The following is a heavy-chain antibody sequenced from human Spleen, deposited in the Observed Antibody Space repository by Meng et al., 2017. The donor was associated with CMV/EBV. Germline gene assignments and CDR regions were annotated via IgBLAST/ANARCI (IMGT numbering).Heavy chain of an antibody. CDR1: GFTFSSYG. Sequence: GESLKISCAASGFTFSSYGMHWVRQAPGKGLEWVALIRYDGSNKYYADSVKGRFTISRDNSKNTLYLQMNSLRAEDTAVYYCAREGYDAFDIWGQGTMVTVSS. J-gene: IGHJ3*02. D-gene: IGHD1-1*01. CDR2: IRYDGSNK. V-gene: IGHV3-30*02. CDR3: AREGYDAFDI.